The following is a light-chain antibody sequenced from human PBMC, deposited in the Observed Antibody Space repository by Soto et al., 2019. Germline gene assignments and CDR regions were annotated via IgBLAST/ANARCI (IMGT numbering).Light chain of an antibody. Sequence: QLVLTQPPSVSGAPGQRVTISCTGSSSNIGAGYDVHWYLQLPGTAPKLLIYGNTNRPSGVPDRFSGSKSGSSASLAITGLHAEDEADYYCQSHDSSLHASVFGTGAKLTVL. J-gene: IGLJ1*01. V-gene: IGLV1-40*01. CDR2: GNT. CDR3: QSHDSSLHASV. CDR1: SSNIGAGYD.